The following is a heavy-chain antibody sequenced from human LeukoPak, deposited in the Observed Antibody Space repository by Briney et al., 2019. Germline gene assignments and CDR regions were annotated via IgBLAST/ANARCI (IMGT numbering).Heavy chain of an antibody. CDR2: ISGSGGST. CDR3: ARDQYWNIRGVFDY. CDR1: GFTFSSYA. V-gene: IGHV3-23*01. J-gene: IGHJ4*02. Sequence: PGGSLRLSCAASGFTFSSYAMSWVRQAPGKGLEWVSAISGSGGSTYYADSVKGRFTISRDSAKNSLYLQMNSLRAEDTAVYYCARDQYWNIRGVFDYWGQGTLVTVSS. D-gene: IGHD1/OR15-1a*01.